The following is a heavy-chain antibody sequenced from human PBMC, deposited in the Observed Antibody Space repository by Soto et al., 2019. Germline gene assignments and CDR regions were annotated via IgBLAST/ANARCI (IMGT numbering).Heavy chain of an antibody. CDR1: GDSISSYY. J-gene: IGHJ4*02. V-gene: IGHV4-59*01. CDR3: ARSREMYYYDSSGYYAH. D-gene: IGHD3-22*01. CDR2: VSFRGST. Sequence: PSETLSLTCTVSGDSISSYYWNWIRQPPGKGLEWIGYVSFRGSTSYNPSLKSRVTISVDTSKNQFSLRLSSVTAADTAVYYCARSREMYYYDSSGYYAHRGQGTRVTV.